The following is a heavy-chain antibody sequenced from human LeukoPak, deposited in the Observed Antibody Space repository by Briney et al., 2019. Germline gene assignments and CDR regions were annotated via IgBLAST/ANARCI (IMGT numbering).Heavy chain of an antibody. CDR3: ARGERGYSYGSYYYYMDV. J-gene: IGHJ6*03. CDR2: IYYSGST. D-gene: IGHD5-18*01. Sequence: SETLSLTRTVSGGSSSSYYWSWIRQPPGKGLEWIGYIYYSGSTNYNPSLKSRVTISVDTSKNQFSLKLSSVTAADTAVYYCARGERGYSYGSYYYYMDVWGKGTTVTVSS. V-gene: IGHV4-59*01. CDR1: GGSSSSYY.